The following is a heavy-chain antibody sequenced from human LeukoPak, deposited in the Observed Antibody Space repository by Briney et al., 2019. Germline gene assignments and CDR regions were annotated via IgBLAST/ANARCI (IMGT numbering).Heavy chain of an antibody. CDR1: GGSISSGSYY. J-gene: IGHJ2*01. D-gene: IGHD6-13*01. CDR2: IHTSGTT. V-gene: IGHV4-61*09. CDR3: ARHEYSNSWSPPGYFDL. Sequence: PSETLSLTCTVSGGSISSGSYYWSWIRQPAGKDLEWIGHIHTSGTTNSKPSLKSRVTISVDMTKNQFSLNLSSVTAADTAVYYCARHEYSNSWSPPGYFDLWGRGTLITVSS.